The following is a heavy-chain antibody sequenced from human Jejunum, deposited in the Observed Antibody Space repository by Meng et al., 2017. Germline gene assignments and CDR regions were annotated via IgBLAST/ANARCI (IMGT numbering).Heavy chain of an antibody. V-gene: IGHV3-30*04. Sequence: GESLKISCAASGFTFKNYAFHWVRQAPGKGLEWVAVISDDGGIRSYADSVKGRFTISRDNSKNTLSLQLDSLKPDDTAVYYCARGRTEHCDSSTCRYFDNWGHGERVTVSS. D-gene: IGHD2/OR15-2a*01. J-gene: IGHJ4*01. CDR1: GFTFKNYA. CDR2: ISDDGGIR. CDR3: ARGRTEHCDSSTCRYFDN.